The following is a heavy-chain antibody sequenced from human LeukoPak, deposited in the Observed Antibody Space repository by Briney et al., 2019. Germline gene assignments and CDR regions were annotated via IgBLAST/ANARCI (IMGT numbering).Heavy chain of an antibody. CDR2: INPNSGGT. CDR1: GYTFTFYY. CDR3: ARAYCGSRSCSHFDY. D-gene: IGHD2-15*01. Sequence: ASVTVSFTSSGYTFTFYYMHWVRQAPGQGREGMGWINPNSGGTNYAQKFQARVTITRDTSIITAYMELSRLRSDDTAVYYCARAYCGSRSCSHFDYWGQGTLVSVSS. J-gene: IGHJ4*02. V-gene: IGHV1-2*02.